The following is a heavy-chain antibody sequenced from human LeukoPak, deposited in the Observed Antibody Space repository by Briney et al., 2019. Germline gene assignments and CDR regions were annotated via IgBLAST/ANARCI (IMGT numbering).Heavy chain of an antibody. CDR2: INPNSGGT. CDR3: ASSYYYDSSGFGLGVYYFEY. V-gene: IGHV1-2*02. Sequence: GASVKVSCKASGYTFTGYYMHWVRQAPGQGLEWMGWINPNSGGTNYAQKFQGRVTMTRDTSISTAYMELSRLRSDDTAVYYCASSYYYDSSGFGLGVYYFEYWGQGTLVTVSS. J-gene: IGHJ4*02. CDR1: GYTFTGYY. D-gene: IGHD3-22*01.